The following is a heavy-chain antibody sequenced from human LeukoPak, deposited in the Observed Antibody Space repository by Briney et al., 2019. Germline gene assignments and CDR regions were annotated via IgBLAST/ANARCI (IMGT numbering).Heavy chain of an antibody. J-gene: IGHJ4*02. CDR1: GFTFSSDA. Sequence: PGGSLRLSCAASGFTFSSDAMSWVRQAPEKGLEWVSAISGSGGNTDYADSVKGRFTISRDNSKNTLYLQMNSLRAEDTAVYYCARNTHYDFWSDYLYYFDYWGQGTLVTVSS. D-gene: IGHD3-3*01. CDR2: ISGSGGNT. CDR3: ARNTHYDFWSDYLYYFDY. V-gene: IGHV3-23*01.